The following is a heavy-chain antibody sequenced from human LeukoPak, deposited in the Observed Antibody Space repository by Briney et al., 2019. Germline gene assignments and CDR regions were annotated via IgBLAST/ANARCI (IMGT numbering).Heavy chain of an antibody. CDR1: GYTFTDYY. Sequence: GASVKVSCKASGYTFTDYYMHWVRQAPGQGLEWMGWINPNSGGTNYAQKFQGRVTMTRDTSISTAYMELSRLRSDDTAVYYCARDTVVGSGSYPTLHYYYYMDVWGKGTTVTISS. V-gene: IGHV1-2*02. CDR3: ARDTVVGSGSYPTLHYYYYMDV. D-gene: IGHD3-10*01. CDR2: INPNSGGT. J-gene: IGHJ6*03.